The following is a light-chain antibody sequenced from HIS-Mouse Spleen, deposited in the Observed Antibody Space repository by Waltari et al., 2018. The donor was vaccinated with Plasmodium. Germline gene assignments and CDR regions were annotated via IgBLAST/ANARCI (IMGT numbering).Light chain of an antibody. Sequence: DIQMTQSPSTLSASVGDRVPITCRASPCISSWLAWYQQKPGKAPKLLIYKASSLESGVPSRFSGSGSVTEFTLTISSLQPDEFATYDCQQYNSYLITFGQGTRLEIK. J-gene: IGKJ5*01. CDR3: QQYNSYLIT. CDR2: KAS. V-gene: IGKV1-5*03. CDR1: PCISSW.